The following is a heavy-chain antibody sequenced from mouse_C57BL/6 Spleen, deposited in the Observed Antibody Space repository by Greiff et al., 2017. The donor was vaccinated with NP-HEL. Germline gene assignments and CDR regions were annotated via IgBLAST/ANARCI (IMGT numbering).Heavy chain of an antibody. CDR3: AREMVTTLDYFDY. CDR1: GYTFTDYY. CDR2: IYPGSGNT. D-gene: IGHD2-2*01. V-gene: IGHV1-76*01. Sequence: QVQLQQSGAELVRPGASVKLSCKASGYTFTDYYINWVKQRPGQGLEWIARIYPGSGNTYYNEKFKGKATLTAEKSSSTAYMQLSSLTSEDSAVYFCAREMVTTLDYFDYWGQGTTLTVSS. J-gene: IGHJ2*01.